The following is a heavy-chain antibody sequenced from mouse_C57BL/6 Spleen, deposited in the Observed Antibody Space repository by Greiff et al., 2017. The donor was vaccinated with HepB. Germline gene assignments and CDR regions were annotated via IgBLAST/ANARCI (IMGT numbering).Heavy chain of an antibody. CDR3: TRDRTGTKAMDY. CDR1: GFTFSSYA. CDR2: ISSGGDYI. J-gene: IGHJ4*01. V-gene: IGHV5-9-1*02. D-gene: IGHD4-1*01. Sequence: EVKLMESGEGLVKPGGSLKLSCAASGFTFSSYAMSWVRQTPEKRLEWVAYISSGGDYIYYADTVKGRFTISRDNARNTLYLQMSSLKSEDTAMYYCTRDRTGTKAMDYWGQGTSVTVSS.